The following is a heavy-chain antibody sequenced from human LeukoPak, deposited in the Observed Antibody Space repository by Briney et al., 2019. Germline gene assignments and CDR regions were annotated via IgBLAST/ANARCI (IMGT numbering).Heavy chain of an antibody. V-gene: IGHV4-59*02. CDR2: IFYSGTT. J-gene: IGHJ4*02. CDR3: ARGQLPYGSGSVPPGY. Sequence: ETLSLTCTVSSDSVSTYYWSWIRQPPGKGLEWIGYIFYSGTTNYSPSLKSRVTISVDTSKNQFSLKLSSVTAADTAVYYCARGQLPYGSGSVPPGYWGQGTLVTVSS. CDR1: SDSVSTYY. D-gene: IGHD3-10*01.